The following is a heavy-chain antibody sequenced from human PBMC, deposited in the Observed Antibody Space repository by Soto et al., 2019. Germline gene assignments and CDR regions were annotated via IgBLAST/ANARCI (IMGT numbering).Heavy chain of an antibody. CDR1: GGSISSGGYS. V-gene: IGHV4-30-2*01. J-gene: IGHJ4*02. Sequence: SETLSLTCAVSGGSISSGGYSWSWIRQPPGKGLEWIGYIYHSGSTYYNPSLKSRVTISVDRSKNQFSLKLSSVTAADTAVYYCARHVGGRDPELDYWGQGTLVTVSS. D-gene: IGHD1-26*01. CDR3: ARHVGGRDPELDY. CDR2: IYHSGST.